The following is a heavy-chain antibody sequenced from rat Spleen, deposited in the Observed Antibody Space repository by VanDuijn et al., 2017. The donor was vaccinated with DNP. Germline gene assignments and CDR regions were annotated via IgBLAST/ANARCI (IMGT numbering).Heavy chain of an antibody. CDR2: INPDGGTT. CDR3: ASWAPIAPLSTSNY. Sequence: EVQLVETGGGLVQPGRSLKLSCVASGFTFSTYWMYWIRQAPGKGLEWVASINPDGGTTYYPDSVKGRFTISRDNAENTVYLQMNSLRSEDTATYYCASWAPIAPLSTSNYWGQGVMVTVSS. CDR1: GFTFSTYW. J-gene: IGHJ2*01. V-gene: IGHV5-58*01. D-gene: IGHD1-2*01.